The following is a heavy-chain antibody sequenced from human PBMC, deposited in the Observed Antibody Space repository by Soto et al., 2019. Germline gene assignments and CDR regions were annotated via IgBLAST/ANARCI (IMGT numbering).Heavy chain of an antibody. D-gene: IGHD6-6*01. CDR3: ARQSIAARPGGINWVDP. CDR1: GGSISSSSYY. CDR2: IYYSGST. V-gene: IGHV4-39*01. J-gene: IGHJ5*02. Sequence: PSETLSLTCTVSGGSISSSSYYWGWIRQPPGKGLEWIGSIYYSGSTYYNPSLKSRVTISVDTSKNQFSLKLSSVTAADTAVYYCARQSIAARPGGINWVDPWGQGTLVTVS.